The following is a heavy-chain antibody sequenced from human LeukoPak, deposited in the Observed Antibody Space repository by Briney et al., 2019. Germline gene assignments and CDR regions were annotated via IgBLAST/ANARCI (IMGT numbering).Heavy chain of an antibody. CDR3: ARDTDYNYDFWSGFPFDY. V-gene: IGHV3-48*01. CDR1: GFTFSSYS. D-gene: IGHD3-3*01. Sequence: PGGSLRLSCAASGFTFSSYSMNWVRQAPGKGLEWVSYISSSSSTIYYADSVKGRFTISRDNAKNSLYLQMNSLRAEDTAVYYCARDTDYNYDFWSGFPFDYWGQGTLVTVSS. J-gene: IGHJ4*02. CDR2: ISSSSSTI.